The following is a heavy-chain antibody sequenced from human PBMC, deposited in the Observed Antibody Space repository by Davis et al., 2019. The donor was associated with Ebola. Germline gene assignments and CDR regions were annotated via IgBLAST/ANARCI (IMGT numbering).Heavy chain of an antibody. CDR1: GYTFTSQW. V-gene: IGHV5-10-1*01. D-gene: IGHD2-8*01. J-gene: IGHJ6*03. CDR3: AREDTNIHYYMDV. Sequence: GESLKISCTGSGYTFTSQWISWVRQMPGKGLEWMGTIDPSDSYTKYSPSFEGHVTISADKSTSNVYLQWSSLKASDTAMYYCAREDTNIHYYMDVWGKGTTVTVSS. CDR2: IDPSDSYT.